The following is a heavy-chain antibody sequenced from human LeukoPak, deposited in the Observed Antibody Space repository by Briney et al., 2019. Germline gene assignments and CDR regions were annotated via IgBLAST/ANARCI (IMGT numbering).Heavy chain of an antibody. V-gene: IGHV3-30*02. CDR2: IRNDGSNR. Sequence: PGGSLRLSCAASGFTFSSYGMHWVRQAPGKGLEWVAFIRNDGSNRYYADSMKGRFTISRDNSKNTLYLQMNSLRAEDTAVYYRAKDIGYSNNYYYMDVWGRGTTVTVSS. CDR1: GFTFSSYG. D-gene: IGHD4-11*01. CDR3: AKDIGYSNNYYYMDV. J-gene: IGHJ6*03.